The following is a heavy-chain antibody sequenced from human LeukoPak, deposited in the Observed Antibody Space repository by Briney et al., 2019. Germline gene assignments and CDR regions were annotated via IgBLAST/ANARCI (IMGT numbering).Heavy chain of an antibody. Sequence: GGSLRLSCAASGFTFSSYSMNWVRQAPGKGLEWVSSISSSSSYIYYADSVKGRFTISRDNAKNSLYLQMNSLRAEDTAVYYCARIGYCSGGSCYYGSSFYYYMDVWGKGTTVTVSS. CDR1: GFTFSSYS. J-gene: IGHJ6*03. D-gene: IGHD2-15*01. CDR2: ISSSSSYI. CDR3: ARIGYCSGGSCYYGSSFYYYMDV. V-gene: IGHV3-21*01.